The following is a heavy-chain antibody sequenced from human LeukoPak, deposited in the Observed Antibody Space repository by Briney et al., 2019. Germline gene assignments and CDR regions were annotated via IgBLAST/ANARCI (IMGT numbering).Heavy chain of an antibody. J-gene: IGHJ4*02. D-gene: IGHD6-13*01. CDR2: ISAYNGNT. CDR3: ARDSTRGCSNCQAGDFDN. V-gene: IGHV1-18*01. CDR1: GYTFWSYG. Sequence: ASVKVSCKASGYTFWSYGISWVRQAPGQGLEWMGWISAYNGNTKYAQKLQGRVTMSTDTSTSTAHMELRSLRSDDTAVYYCARDSTRGCSNCQAGDFDNWGQGTLVTVSS.